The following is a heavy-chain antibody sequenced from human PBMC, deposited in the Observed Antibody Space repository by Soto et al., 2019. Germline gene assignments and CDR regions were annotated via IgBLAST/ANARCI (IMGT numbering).Heavy chain of an antibody. CDR3: ARGYTYDFDY. J-gene: IGHJ4*02. CDR2: IFWNDDK. Sequence: QITLKESGPTLVKPTQTLTLTCTFSGFSFTTSGVNVGWIRQPPGKALEWLALIFWNDDKRYSPSLKSRLTSTKDSSKTQVVLTMTNMDPVDTATYYCARGYTYDFDYWGQGTLVTVSS. D-gene: IGHD4-17*01. CDR1: GFSFTTSGVN. V-gene: IGHV2-5*01.